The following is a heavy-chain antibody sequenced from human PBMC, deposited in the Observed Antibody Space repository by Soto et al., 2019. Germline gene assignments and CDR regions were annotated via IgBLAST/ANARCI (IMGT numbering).Heavy chain of an antibody. CDR2: INHSGST. J-gene: IGHJ4*01. Sequence: TLSLSAAGYVGSFSGSIWSWFRQSRGKGLQWIGQINHSGSTYYNPSLKSRVTISIDTSKNQLSLRLTSVTAADTAVYYCAALGRDSYNRPYWGQGTLVTVS. CDR1: VGSFSGSI. CDR3: AALGRDSYNRPY. V-gene: IGHV4-34*09. D-gene: IGHD1-26*01.